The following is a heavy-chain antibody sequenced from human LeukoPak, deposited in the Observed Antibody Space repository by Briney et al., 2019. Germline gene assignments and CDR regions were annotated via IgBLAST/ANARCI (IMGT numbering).Heavy chain of an antibody. CDR3: AKDRAHKYYYDSSGYYHDAFDI. CDR2: ISGSGDST. V-gene: IGHV3-23*01. J-gene: IGHJ3*02. Sequence: GGSLRLSCAASGFTFSNYGMSWVRQAPGQGPEWVSGISGSGDSTYYADSVKGRFTISRDNSKNTLYLQMNSLRAEDTAVYYCAKDRAHKYYYDSSGYYHDAFDIWGQGTMVTVSS. D-gene: IGHD3-22*01. CDR1: GFTFSNYG.